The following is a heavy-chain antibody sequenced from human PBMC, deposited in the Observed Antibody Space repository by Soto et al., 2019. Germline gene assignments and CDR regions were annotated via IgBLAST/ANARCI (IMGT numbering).Heavy chain of an antibody. D-gene: IGHD6-19*01. CDR1: GFTFSDYA. CDR2: VSHDGRNT. J-gene: IGHJ4*02. CDR3: AKGGRQWLVTSDFNY. V-gene: IGHV3-30*18. Sequence: VQLVESGGGVVQPGRSLRLSCAASGFTFSDYAMHWVRQAPGTGLEWVAVVSHDGRNTHYADSVKGRFTISGDSSKNTVSLEMTSLRAEDTAVYYCAKGGRQWLVTSDFNYWGQGALVTGSS.